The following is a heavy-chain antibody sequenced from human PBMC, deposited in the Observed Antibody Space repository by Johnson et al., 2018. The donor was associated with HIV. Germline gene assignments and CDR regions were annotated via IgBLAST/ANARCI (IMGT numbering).Heavy chain of an antibody. V-gene: IGHV3-30*03. J-gene: IGHJ3*02. D-gene: IGHD1-26*01. Sequence: VQLVESGGGLVQPGGSLRLSCEASGFTFSSYGMHWVRQAPGKGLEWVAVISYDGTEKYYVDSVKGRFTISRDNAKNSLYLQLNSLRAEDTAVYYCARSYRSGSYHGGGWKAFDIWGQGTMVTVSS. CDR3: ARSYRSGSYHGGGWKAFDI. CDR2: ISYDGTEK. CDR1: GFTFSSYG.